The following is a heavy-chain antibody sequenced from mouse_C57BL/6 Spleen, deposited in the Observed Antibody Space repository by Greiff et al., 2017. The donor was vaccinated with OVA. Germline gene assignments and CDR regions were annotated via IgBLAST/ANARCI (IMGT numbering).Heavy chain of an antibody. Sequence: VQLQQPGAELVKPGASVKLSCKASGYTFTSYWMQWVKQRPGQGLEWIGEIDPSDSYTNYNQKFKGKATLTVDTSSSTAYMQLSSLTSEDSAVYYCARGYYGSSYYWGQGTTLTVSS. V-gene: IGHV1-50*01. CDR1: GYTFTSYW. CDR2: IDPSDSYT. D-gene: IGHD1-1*01. J-gene: IGHJ2*01. CDR3: ARGYYGSSYY.